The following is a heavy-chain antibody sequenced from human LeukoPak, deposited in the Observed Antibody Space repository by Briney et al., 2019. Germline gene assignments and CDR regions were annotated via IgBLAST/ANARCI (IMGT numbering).Heavy chain of an antibody. Sequence: SETLSLTCTVSGGSISSYYWSWIRQPPGKGLEWIGYIYYSGSTNYNPSLKSRVTISVDTSKNQFSLKLSSVTAAATAVYYCARARPGYGGNYYFDYWGQGTLVTVSS. D-gene: IGHD4-23*01. CDR2: IYYSGST. CDR1: GGSISSYY. J-gene: IGHJ4*02. CDR3: ARARPGYGGNYYFDY. V-gene: IGHV4-59*01.